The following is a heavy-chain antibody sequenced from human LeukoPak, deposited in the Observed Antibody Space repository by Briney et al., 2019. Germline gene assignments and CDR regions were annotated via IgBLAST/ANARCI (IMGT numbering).Heavy chain of an antibody. D-gene: IGHD6-6*01. J-gene: IGHJ5*02. CDR2: VSGTGGRT. Sequence: GGSLRLSCAASGFTFSTYAMSWVRQAPGKGLEWVSVVSGTGGRTYYADSVKGRFTISRDNSKNTLYLQMNSLRAEDTALYYCVKASSSSPQYNWFDAWGQGTLATVSS. CDR3: VKASSSSPQYNWFDA. CDR1: GFTFSTYA. V-gene: IGHV3-23*01.